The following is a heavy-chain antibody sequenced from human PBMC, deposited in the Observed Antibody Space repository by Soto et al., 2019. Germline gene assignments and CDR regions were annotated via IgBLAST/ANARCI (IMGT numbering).Heavy chain of an antibody. CDR3: TTDLYGDDAFDI. Sequence: GGSLRLSCAASGFTFSNAWMSWVRQAPGKGLEWVGRIKSKTDGGTTDYAAPVKGRFTISRDDSKNTLYLQMNSQKTEDTAVYYCTTDLYGDDAFDIWGQGTMVTVSS. D-gene: IGHD4-17*01. CDR2: IKSKTDGGTT. V-gene: IGHV3-15*01. CDR1: GFTFSNAW. J-gene: IGHJ3*02.